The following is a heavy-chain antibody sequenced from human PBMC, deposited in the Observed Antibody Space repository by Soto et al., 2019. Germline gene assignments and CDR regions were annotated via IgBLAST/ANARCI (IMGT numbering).Heavy chain of an antibody. CDR1: VYTFTSYA. D-gene: IGHD3-22*01. Sequence: ASVKVSCNASVYTFTSYAMHWVRQAPGQRLEWMGWINAGNGNTKYSQKFQGRVTITRDTSASTAYMELSSLRSEDTAVYYCARVYDYYDSSGYYSPGDYWGQGTLVTVSS. CDR3: ARVYDYYDSSGYYSPGDY. V-gene: IGHV1-3*01. J-gene: IGHJ4*02. CDR2: INAGNGNT.